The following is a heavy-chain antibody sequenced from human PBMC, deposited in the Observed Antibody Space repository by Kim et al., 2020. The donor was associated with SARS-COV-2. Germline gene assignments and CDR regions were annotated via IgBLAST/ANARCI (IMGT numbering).Heavy chain of an antibody. V-gene: IGHV3-23*01. Sequence: LSLTCAASGFTFSSYAMDWVRQAPGKGLEWVSTISGSGDSTYYADSVKGRFTISRDNSKNTLYLQMNSLRAEDTAVYYCAKQRAQWEGLEPWAYWGQ. J-gene: IGHJ4*02. D-gene: IGHD1-26*01. CDR1: GFTFSSYA. CDR3: AKQRAQWEGLEPWAY. CDR2: ISGSGDST.